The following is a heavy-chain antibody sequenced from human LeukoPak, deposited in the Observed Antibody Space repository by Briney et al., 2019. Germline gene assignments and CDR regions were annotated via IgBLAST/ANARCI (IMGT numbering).Heavy chain of an antibody. J-gene: IGHJ3*02. CDR1: GGSISSGDYY. CDR3: ARADYCGGDCVDAFDI. D-gene: IGHD2-21*01. Sequence: SETLSLTCTVSGGSISSGDYYWSWIRQPPGKGLEWIGYIYYSGSTYYNPSLKSRVTISVDTSKNQFSLKLSSVTAADTAVYYCARADYCGGDCVDAFDIWGQGTMVTVS. CDR2: IYYSGST. V-gene: IGHV4-30-4*08.